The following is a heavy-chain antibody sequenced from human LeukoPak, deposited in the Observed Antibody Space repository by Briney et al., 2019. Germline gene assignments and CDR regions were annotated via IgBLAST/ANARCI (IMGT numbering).Heavy chain of an antibody. CDR3: TRHVDAARWYDP. CDR2: INGDGTTI. J-gene: IGHJ5*02. V-gene: IGHV3-74*01. D-gene: IGHD2-8*01. CDR1: GFTFSSYW. Sequence: PGGSLRLSCAASGFTFSSYWMHWVRQAPGEGLVWVSRINGDGTTISYAGSVKGRFTISRDNAKNTLYLQMNSLRAEDTAIYYCTRHVDAARWYDPWGQGTLVTVSS.